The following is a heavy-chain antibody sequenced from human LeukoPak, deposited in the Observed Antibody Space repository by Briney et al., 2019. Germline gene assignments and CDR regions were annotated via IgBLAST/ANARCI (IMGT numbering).Heavy chain of an antibody. D-gene: IGHD2-2*02. V-gene: IGHV3-23*01. CDR1: GFTFSSYA. CDR3: AKGRERYCSSTSCYRTSFDY. CDR2: ISGSGRST. Sequence: GGSLRLSCAASGFTFSSYAMSWVRQAPGKGLEWVSAISGSGRSTYYADSVKGRFTISRDNSKNTLYLQMNSLRAEDTAVYYCAKGRERYCSSTSCYRTSFDYWGQGTLVTVSS. J-gene: IGHJ4*02.